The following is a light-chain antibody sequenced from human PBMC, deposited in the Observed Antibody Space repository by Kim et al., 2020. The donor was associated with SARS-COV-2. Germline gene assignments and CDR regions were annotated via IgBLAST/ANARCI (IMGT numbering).Light chain of an antibody. CDR1: NIGSKG. V-gene: IGLV3-21*04. J-gene: IGLJ2*01. Sequence: LTQPPSVSVAPGKTARITCGGNNIGSKGVHWYQQKPGQAPVLVIYYDSDRPSGIPERFSGSNSGNTATLTISRVEAGDEADYYCQVWDSSSDHPVFGGGTQLTVL. CDR2: YDS. CDR3: QVWDSSSDHPV.